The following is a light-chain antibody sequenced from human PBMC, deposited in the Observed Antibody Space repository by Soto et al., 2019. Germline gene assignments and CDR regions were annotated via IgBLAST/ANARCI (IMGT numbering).Light chain of an antibody. Sequence: DVQMTQSPSSLSASVGDRVTITCQASQDISKYLNWYQKKPGKAPKLLIYDASKLETGVPSRFSGSGSGTDFTFTISGLQPEDIATYYCHHYDSIPYSFGQGTILDFK. J-gene: IGKJ2*01. CDR2: DAS. V-gene: IGKV1-33*01. CDR1: QDISKY. CDR3: HHYDSIPYS.